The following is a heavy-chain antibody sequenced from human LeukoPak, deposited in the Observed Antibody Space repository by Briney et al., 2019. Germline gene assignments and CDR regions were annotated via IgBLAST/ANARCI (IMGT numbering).Heavy chain of an antibody. CDR3: TRPRYRSGGSCYFDY. CDR2: IRSKAYGGTT. D-gene: IGHD2-15*01. V-gene: IGHV3-49*04. CDR1: GFTFGDYG. J-gene: IGHJ4*02. Sequence: PGGSLRLSCTGSGFTFGDYGMSWVRQAPGKGLEWVAFIRSKAYGGTTEYAASVKVRFTISRDDSKSIAYLQRDSLKTEDTAVNYCTRPRYRSGGSCYFDYWGQGTLVTVSS.